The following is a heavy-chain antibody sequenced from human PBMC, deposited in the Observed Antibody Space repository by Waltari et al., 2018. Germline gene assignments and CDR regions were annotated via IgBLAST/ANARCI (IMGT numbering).Heavy chain of an antibody. J-gene: IGHJ6*02. CDR3: AREHSGYDQALYYYYGMDV. CDR1: GFTFSSYS. V-gene: IGHV3-48*01. D-gene: IGHD5-12*01. CDR2: ISSSSSTI. Sequence: EVQLVESGGGLVQPGGSLRLSCAASGFTFSSYSMNWVRQAPGKGLEWVSYISSSSSTIYYADSVKGRFTISRDNAKNSLYLQMNSLRAEDTAVYYCAREHSGYDQALYYYYGMDVWGQGTTVTVSS.